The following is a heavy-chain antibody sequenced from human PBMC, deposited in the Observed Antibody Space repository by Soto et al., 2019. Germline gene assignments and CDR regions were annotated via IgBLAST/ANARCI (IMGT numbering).Heavy chain of an antibody. V-gene: IGHV3-23*01. CDR3: VGGPPGAHDD. D-gene: IGHD3-16*01. J-gene: IGHJ4*02. CDR2: ISGSGGST. CDR1: GFTFSSYA. Sequence: PGGSLRLSCAASGFTFSSYAMNWVLQAPGKGREWLSAISGSGGSTYYADSVKGRFTISRDNSKNTLYLQMNSLRADDTYLYYCVGGPPGAHDDWGQGTLVTVSS.